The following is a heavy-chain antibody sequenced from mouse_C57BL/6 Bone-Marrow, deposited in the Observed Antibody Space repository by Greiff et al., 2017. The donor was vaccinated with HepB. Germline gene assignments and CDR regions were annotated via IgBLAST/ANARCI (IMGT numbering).Heavy chain of an antibody. V-gene: IGHV1-5*01. Sequence: EVQLQQSGTVLARPGASVKMSCKTSGYTFTSYWMHWVKQRPGQGLEWIGAIYPGNSDTSYNQKFKGKAKLTAVTSASTAYMELSSLTNEDSAVYYCTSIYYYGRWYCDVWGTGTTVTVSS. CDR3: TSIYYYGRWYCDV. J-gene: IGHJ1*03. D-gene: IGHD1-1*01. CDR1: GYTFTSYW. CDR2: IYPGNSDT.